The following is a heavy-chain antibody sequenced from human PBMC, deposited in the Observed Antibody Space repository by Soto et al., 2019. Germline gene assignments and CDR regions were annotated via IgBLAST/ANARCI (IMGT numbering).Heavy chain of an antibody. D-gene: IGHD2-21*02. V-gene: IGHV1-3*01. J-gene: IGHJ4*02. CDR2: LSAGNGDK. Sequence: QIHLVQSGAEVKKPGASVKVSCKASGYIFNNYALHWARQAPGQSLEWMGWLSAGNGDKRSSQKLQGRVTITRDKSAGTADMELRSLTGEDTAVYYCARRSGDVTESEDSWGEGTLIAVGS. CDR1: GYIFNNYA. CDR3: ARRSGDVTESEDS.